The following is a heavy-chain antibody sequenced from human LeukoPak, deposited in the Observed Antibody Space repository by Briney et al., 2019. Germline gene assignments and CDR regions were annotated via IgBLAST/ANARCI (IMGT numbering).Heavy chain of an antibody. CDR1: GFTFSNYG. Sequence: PGGSLRLSCAVSGFTFSNYGMHWVRQAPGKRLEWVAVIWYDGNNKYYADSVKGRFTISRDNSKNTLYLQMNSLRAEDTAVYYCARDRVGGIGGMGHWGQGTLVTVSS. V-gene: IGHV3-33*01. D-gene: IGHD1-26*01. CDR3: ARDRVGGIGGMGH. CDR2: IWYDGNNK. J-gene: IGHJ4*02.